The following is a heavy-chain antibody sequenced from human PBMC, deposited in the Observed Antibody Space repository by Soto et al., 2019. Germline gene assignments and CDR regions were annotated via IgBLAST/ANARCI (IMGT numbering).Heavy chain of an antibody. CDR2: VYYSGST. V-gene: IGHV4-59*01. D-gene: IGHD2-15*01. Sequence: SETLSLTCTISGGSISGYYWSWIRQPPGKGLEWIGYVYYSGSTKYNPSLESRVTISADTSKNQFSLRVTSVTAADTAVYYCAKYRRTDAEGYTRDFWGQGVLVTVSS. CDR3: AKYRRTDAEGYTRDF. J-gene: IGHJ4*02. CDR1: GGSISGYY.